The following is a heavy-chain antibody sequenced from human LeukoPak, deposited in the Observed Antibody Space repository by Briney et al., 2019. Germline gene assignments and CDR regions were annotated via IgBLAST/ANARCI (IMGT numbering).Heavy chain of an antibody. CDR1: GFTFSSYA. J-gene: IGHJ4*02. Sequence: GGSLRLSCAASGFTFSSYAMSWVRQAPGKGLEGVSGISGSGGSTYYADSVKGRFTISRDNSKNTLYLQMNSLRAEDTAVYYCAKVLVSMVRGAFDYWGQGTLVTVSS. CDR3: AKVLVSMVRGAFDY. D-gene: IGHD3-10*01. CDR2: ISGSGGST. V-gene: IGHV3-23*01.